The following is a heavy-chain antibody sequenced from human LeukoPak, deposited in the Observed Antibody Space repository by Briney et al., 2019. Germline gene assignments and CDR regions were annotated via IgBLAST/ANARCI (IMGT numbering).Heavy chain of an antibody. CDR2: IYTSGST. CDR3: ARYSRRGLVMGPSFDY. CDR1: GGSISSGSYY. V-gene: IGHV4-61*02. J-gene: IGHJ4*02. Sequence: PSQTLSLTCTVSGGSISSGSYYWSWIRQPAGKGLEWIGRIYTSGSTNYNPSLKSRVTISVDTSKNQFSLKLSSVTAADTAVYYCARYSRRGLVMGPSFDYWGQGTLVTVSS. D-gene: IGHD3/OR15-3a*01.